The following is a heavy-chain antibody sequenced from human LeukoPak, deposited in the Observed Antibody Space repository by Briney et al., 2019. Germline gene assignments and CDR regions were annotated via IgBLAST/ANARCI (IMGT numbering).Heavy chain of an antibody. Sequence: GGSLRLSCAASGFTFSDYYMSWIRQAPGKGLEWVSYISSSGSTIYYADSVKGRFTISRDNAKNSLYLQMNSLRAEDTALYYCAKGSRGTQVVVAATGAFDTWGQGTMVTVSS. CDR1: GFTFSDYY. CDR3: AKGSRGTQVVVAATGAFDT. J-gene: IGHJ3*02. V-gene: IGHV3-11*01. CDR2: ISSSGSTI. D-gene: IGHD2-15*01.